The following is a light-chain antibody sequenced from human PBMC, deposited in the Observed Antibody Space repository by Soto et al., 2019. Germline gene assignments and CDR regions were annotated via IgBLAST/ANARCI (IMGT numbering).Light chain of an antibody. CDR3: NHYGDSGT. CDR2: AAA. J-gene: IGKJ1*01. CDR1: QSVSSSF. V-gene: IGKV3-20*01. Sequence: GLRQSPGTLSLSPGERATLSCRASQSVSSSFLAWYQKKPDQAHRLIIYAAASRAGGVSERFSGSGSGKHFTINISIRAPENSAEYYCNHYGDSGTVGQGTKVEIK.